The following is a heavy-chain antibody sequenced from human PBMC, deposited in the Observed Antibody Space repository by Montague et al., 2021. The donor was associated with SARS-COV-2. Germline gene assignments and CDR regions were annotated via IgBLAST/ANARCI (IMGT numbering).Heavy chain of an antibody. J-gene: IGHJ5*02. CDR2: IYASGSN. CDR1: GGYISSGSYY. D-gene: IGHD6-13*01. Sequence: TLSLTCTVSGGYISSGSYYWSWIRQPAGRGMEWIGRIYASGSNKYNLSLKSRVTISVDTSKNQFSLKVSSVTAADTAVYYCARDLSSGWSYWFDPWGQGTLVTVSS. V-gene: IGHV4-61*02. CDR3: ARDLSSGWSYWFDP.